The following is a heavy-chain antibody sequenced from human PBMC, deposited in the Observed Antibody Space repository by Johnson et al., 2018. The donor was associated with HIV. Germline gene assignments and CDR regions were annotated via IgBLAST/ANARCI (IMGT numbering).Heavy chain of an antibody. CDR3: ARGGATLLDAFYI. CDR1: GFTFDDYG. D-gene: IGHD1-26*01. J-gene: IGHJ3*02. Sequence: VQLVESGGGWVKPGGSLRLSCAASGFTFDDYGMSWVRQAPGKGLEWVSGINWNGGSTGYANSVKGRFTISRDNSKNTLYLQMGSLRGEDMAVYYCARGGATLLDAFYIWGRGTMVTVSS. CDR2: INWNGGST. V-gene: IGHV3-20*04.